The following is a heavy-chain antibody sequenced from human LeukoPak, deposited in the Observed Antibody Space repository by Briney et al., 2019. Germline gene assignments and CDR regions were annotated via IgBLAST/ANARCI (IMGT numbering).Heavy chain of an antibody. D-gene: IGHD6-13*01. J-gene: IGHJ4*02. V-gene: IGHV4-59*01. Sequence: SETLSLTGTVSGGSINSYYWSWIRQPPGRGLEWSGSIHYSGSASSKPSLRSRVTISVDTPKNPFSLKLSSVTAADTAVYYCARRVHSSSWSSYFDYWGQETLVTVSS. CDR3: ARRVHSSSWSSYFDY. CDR2: IHYSGSA. CDR1: GGSINSYY.